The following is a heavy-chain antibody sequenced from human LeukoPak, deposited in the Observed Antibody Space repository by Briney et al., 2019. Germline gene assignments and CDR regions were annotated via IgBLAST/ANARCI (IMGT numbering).Heavy chain of an antibody. Sequence: QPGGSLRLSCAASGFTFSSYSMNWVRQAPGKGLGWVSYISSSGSTIYYADSVKGRFTIYRDNAKNSLYLQINSLRAEDTAVYYCARDGAAAVGLRDFYIWGQGTMVTVSS. V-gene: IGHV3-48*04. D-gene: IGHD6-13*01. CDR1: GFTFSSYS. J-gene: IGHJ3*02. CDR2: ISSSGSTI. CDR3: ARDGAAAVGLRDFYI.